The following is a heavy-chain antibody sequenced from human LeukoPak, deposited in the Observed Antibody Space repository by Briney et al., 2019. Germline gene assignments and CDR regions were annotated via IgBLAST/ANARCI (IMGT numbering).Heavy chain of an antibody. J-gene: IGHJ4*02. CDR2: VSTGGRT. D-gene: IGHD3-22*01. Sequence: SETLPLTCIVSGGSFSNYYWSWIRQPAGKGLEWIGRVSTGGRTYNPSLKSRVTMSVDTSKKQFSLKLSSVTAADTAVYFCARDSPTYYYDSSGYYFDSWGQGTLVTVSS. CDR3: ARDSPTYYYDSSGYYFDS. V-gene: IGHV4-4*07. CDR1: GGSFSNYY.